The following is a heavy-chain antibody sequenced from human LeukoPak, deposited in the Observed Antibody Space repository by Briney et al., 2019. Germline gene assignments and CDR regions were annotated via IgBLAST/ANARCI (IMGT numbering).Heavy chain of an antibody. D-gene: IGHD4/OR15-4a*01. CDR1: GFTFSSYA. V-gene: IGHV3-23*01. CDR3: ARVGVQGFDY. J-gene: IGHJ4*02. CDR2: ISGSGGST. Sequence: PGGSLRLSCAASGFTFSSYAMSWVRQAPGKGLEWVSAISGSGGSTYYAASVKGRFTISRDNSKNTLYLQMNSLRAEDTAVYYCARVGVQGFDYWGQGTLVTVSS.